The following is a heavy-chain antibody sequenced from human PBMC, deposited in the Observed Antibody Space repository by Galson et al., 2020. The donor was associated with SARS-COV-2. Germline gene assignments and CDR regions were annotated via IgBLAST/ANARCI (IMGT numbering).Heavy chain of an antibody. CDR3: ARDGGAGWALNWFDP. V-gene: IGHV6-1*01. CDR2: TYYRFTSPN. D-gene: IGHD6-19*01. Sequence: SQTLSLTCAISVDSVSSNTVAWNRTRHSPSRGLEWLVRTYYRFTSPNNYAVSAKSRITNNPDTPKNLFTLQLDSVTPEDTGVYYCARDGGAGWALNWFDPWGQGTLVTVSS. J-gene: IGHJ5*02. CDR1: VDSVSSNTVA.